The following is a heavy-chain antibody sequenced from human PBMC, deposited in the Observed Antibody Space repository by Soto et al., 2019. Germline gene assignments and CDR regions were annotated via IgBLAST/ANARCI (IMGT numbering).Heavy chain of an antibody. CDR1: GFTFSSYS. D-gene: IGHD2-2*01. Sequence: XESLGLSFAASGFTFSSYSMNWVRQAPGKGLEWVSSISSSSDYIYYADSVKGRFTISRDNAKNSLYLQMNSLRAEDTAVYYCARGVLGYCSSIRCHVGYAFDIWGQGTMVTVSS. J-gene: IGHJ3*02. V-gene: IGHV3-21*01. CDR2: ISSSSDYI. CDR3: ARGVLGYCSSIRCHVGYAFDI.